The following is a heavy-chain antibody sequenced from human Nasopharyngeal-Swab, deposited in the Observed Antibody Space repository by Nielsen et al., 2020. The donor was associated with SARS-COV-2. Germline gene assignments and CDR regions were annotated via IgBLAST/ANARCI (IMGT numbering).Heavy chain of an antibody. V-gene: IGHV3-9*01. CDR3: VRGYSYGLRDYFDY. J-gene: IGHJ4*02. Sequence: ALRLSCAASGFTFDDYAMHWVRQAPGKGLEWVSGISWNSGSIGYADSVKGRFTISRDNAKNSLYLQMNSLRAEDTALYYCVRGYSYGLRDYFDYWGQGTLVTVSS. CDR2: ISWNSGSI. CDR1: GFTFDDYA. D-gene: IGHD5-18*01.